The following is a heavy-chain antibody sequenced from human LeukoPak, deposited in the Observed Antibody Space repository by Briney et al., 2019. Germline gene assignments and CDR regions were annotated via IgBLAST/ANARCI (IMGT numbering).Heavy chain of an antibody. CDR2: IYYSGST. D-gene: IGHD5-12*01. CDR3: ARVVSSGYDGNWFDP. CDR1: GGSISSGGYY. V-gene: IGHV4-31*03. Sequence: SQTLSPTCTVSGGSISSGGYYWSWIRQHPGKGLEWIGYIYYSGSTYYNPSLKSRVTISVDTSKNQFSLKLSSVTAADTAVYYCARVVSSGYDGNWFDPWGQGTLVTVSS. J-gene: IGHJ5*02.